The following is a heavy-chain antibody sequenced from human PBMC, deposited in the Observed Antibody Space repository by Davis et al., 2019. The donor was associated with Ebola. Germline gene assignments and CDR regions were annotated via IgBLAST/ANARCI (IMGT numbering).Heavy chain of an antibody. Sequence: GESLKISCEASGFTFNIYWLHWLRQAPGRGLVWVSRINRDGSTTKYADSVKGRFTISRDNSKNTLYLQMNSLRAEDTAVYYCAKVELRGYWGQGTLVTVSS. CDR3: AKVELRGY. CDR1: GFTFNIYW. CDR2: INRDGSTT. J-gene: IGHJ4*02. D-gene: IGHD1-7*01. V-gene: IGHV3-74*01.